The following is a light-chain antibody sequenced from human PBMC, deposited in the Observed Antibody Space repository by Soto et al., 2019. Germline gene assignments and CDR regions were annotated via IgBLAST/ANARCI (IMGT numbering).Light chain of an antibody. Sequence: QSVLTQPPSASGTLGQRVTISCSGGSPNIGSNFVYWYQQLPGTAPKLLIFYNDQRPSGVPDRFSGSKSGTSASLAISGLRSEDEADYYCAAWDDSLSGPVFGGGTKLTVL. CDR2: YND. V-gene: IGLV1-47*02. CDR1: SPNIGSNF. J-gene: IGLJ3*02. CDR3: AAWDDSLSGPV.